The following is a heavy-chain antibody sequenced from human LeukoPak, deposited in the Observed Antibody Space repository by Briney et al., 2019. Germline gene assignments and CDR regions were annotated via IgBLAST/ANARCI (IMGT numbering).Heavy chain of an antibody. CDR1: GGSISSYY. CDR3: AGRNSERSGYDY. V-gene: IGHV4-4*09. CDR2: IYTSGNT. Sequence: SETLSLTCAVSGGSISSYYWSWIRQPPGKGLEWIGYIYTSGNTNYNPSLKSRVTISVDTSKNQFSLKLSSVTAADTAVYYCAGRNSERSGYDYWGQGTLVTVSS. D-gene: IGHD3-22*01. J-gene: IGHJ4*02.